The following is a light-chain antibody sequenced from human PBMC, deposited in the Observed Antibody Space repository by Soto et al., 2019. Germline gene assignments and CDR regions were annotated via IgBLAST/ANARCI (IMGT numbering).Light chain of an antibody. J-gene: IGKJ4*01. V-gene: IGKV1-9*01. Sequence: DIQLTQSPSFLSASVGDRVTITCRASQDISSNLAWYQQNPGKAPKLLIYAASTLQSGVPSRFSGSGSGTEFTLTISSLQPEDFATYYCQQFKSYPLTFGGGAKVEI. CDR1: QDISSN. CDR2: AAS. CDR3: QQFKSYPLT.